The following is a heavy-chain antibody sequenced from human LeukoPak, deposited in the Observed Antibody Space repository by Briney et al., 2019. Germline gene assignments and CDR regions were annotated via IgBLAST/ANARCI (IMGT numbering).Heavy chain of an antibody. CDR3: ARDRPHYYDSSGYQNDY. CDR1: GYTFTSYY. CDR2: INPSGGST. Sequence: ASVKVSCKASGYTFTSYYMHWVRQAPGQGLEWMGIINPSGGSTSYAQKFQGRVTMTRDTSTSTVYMELSSLRSEDTAVYYCARDRPHYYDSSGYQNDYWGQGTLVTVSS. D-gene: IGHD3-22*01. V-gene: IGHV1-46*01. J-gene: IGHJ4*02.